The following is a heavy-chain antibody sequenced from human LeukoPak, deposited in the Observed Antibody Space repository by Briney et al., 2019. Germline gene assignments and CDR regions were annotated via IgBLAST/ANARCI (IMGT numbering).Heavy chain of an antibody. J-gene: IGHJ4*02. V-gene: IGHV3-66*01. CDR1: GFTVSSNY. Sequence: GGSLRLSCAASGFTVSSNYMSWVRQAPGKGLEWVSAIYSGGSTYYADSVKGRFTISRDNSKNTLYLQMNSLRAEDTAVYYCARDVSSSWYYFDYWGQGTLVTVSS. CDR3: ARDVSSSWYYFDY. CDR2: IYSGGST. D-gene: IGHD6-13*01.